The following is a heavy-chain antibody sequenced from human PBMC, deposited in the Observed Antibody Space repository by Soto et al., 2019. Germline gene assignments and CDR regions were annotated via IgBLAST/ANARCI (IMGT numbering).Heavy chain of an antibody. Sequence: VQLHESGPGLVKPSETLSLTCTVSGCSLSSYYWSWIRQSPEKRPEWLGYLYYSGITYYNPSLKSRLTISEDASKNHFSLELTSVTTADTAVYYCAGGSSWDWFDPWGQGILVIVSS. D-gene: IGHD2-2*01. CDR2: LYYSGIT. CDR3: AGGSSWDWFDP. CDR1: GCSLSSYY. J-gene: IGHJ5*02. V-gene: IGHV4-59*01.